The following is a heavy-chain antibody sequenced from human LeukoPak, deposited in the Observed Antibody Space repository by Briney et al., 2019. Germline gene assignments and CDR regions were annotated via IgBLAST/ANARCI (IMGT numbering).Heavy chain of an antibody. Sequence: DPSETLSLTCAVYGGPFSGYYWGWIRQPPGKGLEWIGEIDHSGSTNYNPSLKSRVTISLDTSKKQFSLKLSSVTAADTAVYYCARQVDVGCSSTSCYGHGAFDIWGQGTLFTVSS. D-gene: IGHD2-2*01. CDR1: GGPFSGYY. J-gene: IGHJ3*02. CDR2: IDHSGST. V-gene: IGHV4-34*01. CDR3: ARQVDVGCSSTSCYGHGAFDI.